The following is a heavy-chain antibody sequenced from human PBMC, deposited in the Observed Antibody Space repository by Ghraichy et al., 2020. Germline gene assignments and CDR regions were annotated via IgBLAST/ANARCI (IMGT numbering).Heavy chain of an antibody. CDR1: GFTFSNAW. CDR3: TTDGDGYYYYYGMDV. J-gene: IGHJ6*02. CDR2: IKSKTDGGTT. D-gene: IGHD7-27*01. V-gene: IGHV3-15*01. Sequence: GESLNISCAASGFTFSNAWMSWVRQAPGKGLEWVGRIKSKTDGGTTDYAAPVKGRFTISRDDSKNTLYLQMNSLKTEDTAVYYCTTDGDGYYYYYGMDVWGQGTTVTVSS.